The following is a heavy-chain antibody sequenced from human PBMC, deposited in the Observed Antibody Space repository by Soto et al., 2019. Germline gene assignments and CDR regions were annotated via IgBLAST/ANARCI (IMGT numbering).Heavy chain of an antibody. D-gene: IGHD6-19*01. V-gene: IGHV1-2*02. CDR1: GYTFSDHY. CDR3: VRGGPVAGPTSSEAYHPFDF. Sequence: ASVKVSCKTSGYTFSDHYTHWVRQAPGQGLEWMGWINPNSGGTGYAEKFQGRVTITRDTSINTAYMELNRLNSDDTAVYYCVRGGPVAGPTSSEAYHPFDFWGQGTLVTVSS. J-gene: IGHJ4*02. CDR2: INPNSGGT.